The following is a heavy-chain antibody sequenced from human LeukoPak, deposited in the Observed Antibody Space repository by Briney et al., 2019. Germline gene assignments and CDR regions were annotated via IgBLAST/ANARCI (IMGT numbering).Heavy chain of an antibody. CDR1: GGTFSSYA. CDR2: IIPIFGTA. J-gene: IGHJ4*02. D-gene: IGHD2-21*02. V-gene: IGHV1-69*13. Sequence: GASVKVSCKASGGTFSSYAISWVRQAPGQGLEWMGGIIPIFGTANYAQKFQGRVTITADESTSTAYMELRSLRSDDTAVYYCARAPLDPSYCGGDCYSEHFDYWGQGTLVTVSS. CDR3: ARAPLDPSYCGGDCYSEHFDY.